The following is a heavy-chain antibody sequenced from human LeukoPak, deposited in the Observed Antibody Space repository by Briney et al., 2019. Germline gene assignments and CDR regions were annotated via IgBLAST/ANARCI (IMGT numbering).Heavy chain of an antibody. J-gene: IGHJ4*02. CDR2: LIPIFGTA. CDR3: ASREGLRRDPGYFDY. CDR1: GGTLSSYA. D-gene: IGHD4-17*01. Sequence: ASVKASCKASGGTLSSYAISWVRQAPGHGLEWIGGLIPIFGTANYAQKFQGRVTITADESTSTAYMELNSLRSEDTAVYYCASREGLRRDPGYFDYWGQGTLVTVSS. V-gene: IGHV1-69*13.